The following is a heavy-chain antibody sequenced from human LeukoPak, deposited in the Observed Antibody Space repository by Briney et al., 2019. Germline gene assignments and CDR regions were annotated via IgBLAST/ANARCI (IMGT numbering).Heavy chain of an antibody. CDR3: ARGGSAMIVVSGTYYFDY. Sequence: SETLSLTCAVYGGSFSGYYWSWIRQPPGKGLEWIGEINHSGSTNYNPSLKIRVTISVDTSKNQFSLKLSSVTAADTAVYYCARGGSAMIVVSGTYYFDYWGQGTLVTVSS. CDR2: INHSGST. J-gene: IGHJ4*02. D-gene: IGHD3-22*01. CDR1: GGSFSGYY. V-gene: IGHV4-34*01.